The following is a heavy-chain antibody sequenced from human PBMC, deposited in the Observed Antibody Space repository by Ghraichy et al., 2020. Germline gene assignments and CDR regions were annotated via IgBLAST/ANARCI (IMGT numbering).Heavy chain of an antibody. Sequence: GGSLRLSCAASGFTFSSYAMSWVRQAPGKGLEWVSGISGGANSAYRADSVKGRFTISRDNSKNTLYLQMNSLRVEETAVYYCAKQGAVVRFLEWLLGPFDDWGQGTLVTVSS. CDR1: GFTFSSYA. CDR2: ISGGANSA. V-gene: IGHV3-23*01. CDR3: AKQGAVVRFLEWLLGPFDD. D-gene: IGHD3-3*01. J-gene: IGHJ4*02.